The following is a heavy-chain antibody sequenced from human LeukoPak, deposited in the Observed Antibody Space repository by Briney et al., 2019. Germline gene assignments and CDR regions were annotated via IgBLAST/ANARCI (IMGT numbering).Heavy chain of an antibody. J-gene: IGHJ4*02. D-gene: IGHD3-10*01. Sequence: ASVKVSCKASGYTFTGYYMHWVRQAPGQGLEWMGWINPNSGGTNYAQKFQGRVTMTRDTSISTAYMELSRLRSDDTAVYYCARDRGEDPWRAPDYWGQGTLVTVSS. CDR2: INPNSGGT. V-gene: IGHV1-2*02. CDR1: GYTFTGYY. CDR3: ARDRGEDPWRAPDY.